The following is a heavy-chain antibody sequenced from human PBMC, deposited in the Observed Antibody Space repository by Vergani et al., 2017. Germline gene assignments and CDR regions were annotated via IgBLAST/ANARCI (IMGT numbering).Heavy chain of an antibody. CDR1: GGPIARVSYY. D-gene: IGHD6-19*01. V-gene: IGHV4-39*02. Sequence: QLQLQESGPGLVKPSETLSLTCSVSGGPIARVSYYLGWIRQPPGKGLEWIANIYHNGSPYYNPSLRSRVTISIDPSKNLFSLKLTSMTAADTAVYYCSVERLALAGSQVWGQGTLVTVSS. J-gene: IGHJ4*02. CDR3: SVERLALAGSQV. CDR2: IYHNGSP.